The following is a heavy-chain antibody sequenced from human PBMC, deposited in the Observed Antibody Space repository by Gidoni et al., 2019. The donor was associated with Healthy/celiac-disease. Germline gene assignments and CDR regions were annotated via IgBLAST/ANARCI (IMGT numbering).Heavy chain of an antibody. D-gene: IGHD6-25*01. V-gene: IGHV4-34*01. Sequence: QLQLQQWGAGLLMPSETLSFPCAAYGGSFSGYYWSWIRQPPGKGLEWIGEINHSGRPNYNPSLKSRVTISVDTSKNQFSLKLSSVTAADTAVYYCERLALLLAATTNYYYYGMDVWGQGTTVTVSS. CDR2: INHSGRP. CDR1: GGSFSGYY. J-gene: IGHJ6*02. CDR3: ERLALLLAATTNYYYYGMDV.